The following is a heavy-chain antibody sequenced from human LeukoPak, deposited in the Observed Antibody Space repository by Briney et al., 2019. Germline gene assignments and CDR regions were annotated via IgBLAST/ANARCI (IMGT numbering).Heavy chain of an antibody. J-gene: IGHJ4*02. V-gene: IGHV3-23*01. CDR3: AKDQLRGYSYGYGY. Sequence: GGSLRLSCAASGFTFSSYAMSWVRQAPGKGLEWVSAISGSGGSTYYADSVKGRFTISRDNSKNTLYLQMNSLRAEDTAVYYCAKDQLRGYSYGYGYWGQGTLVTVSS. D-gene: IGHD5-18*01. CDR2: ISGSGGST. CDR1: GFTFSSYA.